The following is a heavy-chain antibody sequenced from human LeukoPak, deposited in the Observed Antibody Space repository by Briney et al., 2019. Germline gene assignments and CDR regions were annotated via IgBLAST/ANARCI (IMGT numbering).Heavy chain of an antibody. V-gene: IGHV1-46*01. D-gene: IGHD3-16*02. CDR1: GYTFTSYY. Sequence: GASVKVSCKASGYTFTSYYMHWVRQAPGQGLGWMGIINPSGGSTSYAQKFQGRVTKTRDTSTSTVYMELSRLRSEDTAVYYCASSLYVWGSYRLDYWGQGTLVTVSS. CDR3: ASSLYVWGSYRLDY. J-gene: IGHJ4*02. CDR2: INPSGGST.